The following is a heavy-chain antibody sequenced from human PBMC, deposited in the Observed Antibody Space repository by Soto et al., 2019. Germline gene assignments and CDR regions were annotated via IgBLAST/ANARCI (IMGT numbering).Heavy chain of an antibody. D-gene: IGHD3-9*01. CDR2: IWFEGSAK. Sequence: GGSLRLSCAASGFPFRSYGMHWVRQAPGKGLEWVAVIWFEGSAKYYADSVKGRFTVSRDNSRNTLYLQMNSLRDEDTAVYYCARLFDYPRMDLWGQGTTVTVSS. CDR3: ARLFDYPRMDL. V-gene: IGHV3-33*01. J-gene: IGHJ6*02. CDR1: GFPFRSYG.